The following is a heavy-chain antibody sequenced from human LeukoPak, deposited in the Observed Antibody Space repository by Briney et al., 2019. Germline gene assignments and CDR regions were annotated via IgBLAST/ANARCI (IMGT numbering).Heavy chain of an antibody. D-gene: IGHD3-9*01. CDR3: AQELSDIFVVRTDS. CDR1: GFTFSNTA. J-gene: IGHJ4*02. CDR2: MSAYNDRT. Sequence: GGSLRLSCAASGFTFSNTAMSWVRQTPGKGLEWVATMSAYNDRTHYADSVRGRFTVSRDNSKNTLSLQMNSLREDDTAVYYCAQELSDIFVVRTDSWGQGILVTVSS. V-gene: IGHV3-23*01.